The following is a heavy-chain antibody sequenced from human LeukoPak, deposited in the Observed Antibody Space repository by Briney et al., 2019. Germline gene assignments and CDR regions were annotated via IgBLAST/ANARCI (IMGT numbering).Heavy chain of an antibody. J-gene: IGHJ4*02. D-gene: IGHD3-22*01. CDR1: GGTFISYA. Sequence: ASVKVSCKASGGTFISYAISWVRQAPGQGLEWMGGIIPIFGTANYAQKFQGRVTITADESTSTAYMELSSLRSEDTAVYYCARSSASRVPYYYDSSGIFDYWGQGTLVTVSS. CDR2: IIPIFGTA. V-gene: IGHV1-69*13. CDR3: ARSSASRVPYYYDSSGIFDY.